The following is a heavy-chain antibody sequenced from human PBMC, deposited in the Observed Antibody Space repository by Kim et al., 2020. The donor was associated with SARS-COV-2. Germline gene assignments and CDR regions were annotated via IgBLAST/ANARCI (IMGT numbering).Heavy chain of an antibody. V-gene: IGHV3-30*03. CDR2: ISSDAYIK. CDR3: ARELRLRGYFDS. CDR1: GFSFSDYG. D-gene: IGHD1-26*01. J-gene: IGHJ4*02. Sequence: GGSLRLSCVASGFSFSDYGMNWVRQAPGKGLEWVAFISSDAYIKSYGDSVKGRFTISRDNSKNTLYLQMNSLRPGDTAVYYCARELRLRGYFDSWGQGTLVTVSS.